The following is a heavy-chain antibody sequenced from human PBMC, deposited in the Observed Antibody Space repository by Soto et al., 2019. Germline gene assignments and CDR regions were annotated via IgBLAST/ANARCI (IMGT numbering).Heavy chain of an antibody. CDR3: ARDREPGGSYFDY. CDR2: IWYDGSNK. V-gene: IGHV3-33*01. Sequence: QVQLVESGGGVVQPGRSPRLSCAASGFTFSSYGMHWVRQAPGKGLEWVAVIWYDGSNKYYADSVKGRFTISRDNSKNTLYLQMNSLRAEDTAVYYCARDREPGGSYFDYWGQGTLVTVSS. J-gene: IGHJ4*02. D-gene: IGHD2-2*01. CDR1: GFTFSSYG.